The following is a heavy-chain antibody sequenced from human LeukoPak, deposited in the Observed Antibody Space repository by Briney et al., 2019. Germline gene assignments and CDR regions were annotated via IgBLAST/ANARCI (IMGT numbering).Heavy chain of an antibody. CDR3: ARDLLGWYYFDY. CDR1: GFTVSSNY. CDR2: IYSGGST. V-gene: IGHV3-53*01. J-gene: IGHJ4*02. D-gene: IGHD6-19*01. Sequence: GGSLRLSCAASGFTVSSNYMSWVRQAPGKGLEWVSIIYSGGSTYYADSVKGRFTISRDNSKNTLYLQMNSLRAEDTAVYYCARDLLGWYYFDYWGQGTLVTVSS.